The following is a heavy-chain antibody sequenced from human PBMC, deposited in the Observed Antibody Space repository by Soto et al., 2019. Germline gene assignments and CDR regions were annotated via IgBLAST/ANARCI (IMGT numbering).Heavy chain of an antibody. J-gene: IGHJ6*02. CDR2: ISAYNGNT. Sequence: QVHLVQSGAEVKKPGASVTVSCKTSGYTFTTYGISWVRQAPGQGLEWMGWISAYNGNTNYAQKLQGRVTMTTDTSTSTAYVELRSLRCDDTAVDYCAGDFYSYCYYAMDIGGQGTTVAFSS. CDR1: GYTFTTYG. V-gene: IGHV1-18*04. CDR3: AGDFYSYCYYAMDI. D-gene: IGHD2-15*01.